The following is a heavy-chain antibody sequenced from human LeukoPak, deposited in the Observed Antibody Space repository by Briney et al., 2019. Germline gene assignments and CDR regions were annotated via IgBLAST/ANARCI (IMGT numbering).Heavy chain of an antibody. Sequence: ASETLSLTCTVSGGSISSYYWSWIRQPPGKGLEWIGYIYYSGSTNYNPSLKSRVTISVDTSKNQFSLKLSSVTAADTAVYYCARLGYSYGHLFDYWGQGTLVTVSS. D-gene: IGHD5-18*01. V-gene: IGHV4-59*08. J-gene: IGHJ4*02. CDR2: IYYSGST. CDR1: GGSISSYY. CDR3: ARLGYSYGHLFDY.